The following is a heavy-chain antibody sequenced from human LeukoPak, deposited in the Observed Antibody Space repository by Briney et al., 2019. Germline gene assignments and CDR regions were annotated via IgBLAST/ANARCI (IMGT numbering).Heavy chain of an antibody. D-gene: IGHD6-19*01. CDR3: AKGGRSSGWYGAY. V-gene: IGHV3-30*02. J-gene: IGHJ4*02. Sequence: GGSLRLSCAASGFTFSSYGMHWVRQAPGKGLEWVAFIRYDGSNKYYADSVKGRFTISRDNSKNTLYLQMSSLRAEDTAVYYCAKGGRSSGWYGAYWGQGTLVTVSS. CDR2: IRYDGSNK. CDR1: GFTFSSYG.